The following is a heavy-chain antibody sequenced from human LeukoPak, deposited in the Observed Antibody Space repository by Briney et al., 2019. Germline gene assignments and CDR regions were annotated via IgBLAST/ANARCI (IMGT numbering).Heavy chain of an antibody. CDR1: GYTFADYD. V-gene: IGHV1-8*03. J-gene: IGHJ4*02. Sequence: ASVKVSCKASGYTFADYDINWVRQATGQGLEWMGWMNPKSGDTGYSQKFQGRVFITRDTSINTAYMELSSLGSDDTAVYYCARGPKLRYFDWFIDYWGQGTLVTVSS. D-gene: IGHD3-9*01. CDR3: ARGPKLRYFDWFIDY. CDR2: MNPKSGDT.